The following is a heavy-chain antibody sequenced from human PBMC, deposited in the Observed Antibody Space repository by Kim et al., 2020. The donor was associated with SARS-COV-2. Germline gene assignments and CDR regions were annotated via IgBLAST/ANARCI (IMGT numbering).Heavy chain of an antibody. CDR1: GFTFSSSW. CDR2: INSDGSST. V-gene: IGHV3-74*01. J-gene: IGHJ5*02. D-gene: IGHD3-3*01. CDR3: SRDFWRGQYNWFDP. Sequence: GGSLRLSCAVSGFTFSSSWMQWVRQVPGKGLVWVSRINSDGSSTSYADSVKGRFTISRDNAKNTLYLQMNSLRAEDSAIYYCSRDFWRGQYNWFDPWGQGTLVTVSS.